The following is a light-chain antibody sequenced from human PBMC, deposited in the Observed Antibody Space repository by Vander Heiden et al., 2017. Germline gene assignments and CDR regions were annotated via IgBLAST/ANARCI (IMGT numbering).Light chain of an antibody. V-gene: IGKV1-5*03. CDR2: KAS. CDR1: TTLDSW. J-gene: IGKJ4*01. Sequence: DIQMTQTPATLSASPGDRVTITCRASTTLDSWLAWYQQKPGKAPKHLIYKASTLHTGVPSRFSGSGSETEFLLTLSSLQPDDSATYFCLQYNNYPLTFGGGTKVE. CDR3: LQYNNYPLT.